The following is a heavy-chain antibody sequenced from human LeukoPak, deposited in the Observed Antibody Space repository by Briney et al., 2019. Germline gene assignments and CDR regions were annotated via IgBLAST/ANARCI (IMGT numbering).Heavy chain of an antibody. D-gene: IGHD1-26*01. V-gene: IGHV4-59*12. Sequence: SETLSLTCTVSGGSITSYGWSWIRQPPGKGLEWIGCISYSGRTNYHPSLQSRVTMSADTSKNPFSLKLSSVTAADTAMYYCAREDSGISDNAFDIWGQGTMVTISS. CDR3: AREDSGISDNAFDI. J-gene: IGHJ3*02. CDR1: GGSITSYG. CDR2: ISYSGRT.